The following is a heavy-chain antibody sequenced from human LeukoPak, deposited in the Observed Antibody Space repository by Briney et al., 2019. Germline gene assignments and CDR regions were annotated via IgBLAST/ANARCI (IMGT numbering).Heavy chain of an antibody. Sequence: GGSLRLSCVASGFTFSISSMSWVRQAPGKGLEWVSYISSSSSSIYDADSVRGRFTISRDNAKNSLYLQMNSLRAEDTAVYYCARDTFRGCFDSWGRGALVTVSS. D-gene: IGHD2/OR15-2a*01. CDR3: ARDTFRGCFDS. J-gene: IGHJ4*02. CDR2: ISSSSSSI. V-gene: IGHV3-48*04. CDR1: GFTFSISS.